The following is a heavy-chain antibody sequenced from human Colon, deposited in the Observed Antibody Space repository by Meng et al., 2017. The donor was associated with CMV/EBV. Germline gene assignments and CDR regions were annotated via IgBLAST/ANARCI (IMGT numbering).Heavy chain of an antibody. Sequence: VSGFTCSNSWMHWVRQVPGKGLVWVAYTTGDGNTTAYADSVEGRFTISRDTAKNTLYLQMNSLRADDTAVYYCAVDIMPVGGTFDFWGQGALVTVSS. CDR3: AVDIMPVGGTFDF. J-gene: IGHJ4*02. CDR1: GFTCSNSW. D-gene: IGHD6-19*01. CDR2: TTGDGNTT. V-gene: IGHV3-74*01.